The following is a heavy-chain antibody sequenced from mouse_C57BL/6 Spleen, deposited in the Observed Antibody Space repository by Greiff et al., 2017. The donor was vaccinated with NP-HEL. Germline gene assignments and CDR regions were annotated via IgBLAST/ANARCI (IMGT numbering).Heavy chain of an antibody. J-gene: IGHJ4*01. D-gene: IGHD3-1*01. CDR1: GYTFTSYW. CDR2: IYPSDSET. V-gene: IGHV1-61*01. Sequence: VQLQQFGAELVRPGSSVKLSCKASGYTFTSYWMDWVKQRPGQGLEWIGNIYPSDSETHYNQKFKDKATLTVDKSSSTAYMQLSSLTSEDSAVYYCARQLQYYYAMDYWGQGTSVTVSS. CDR3: ARQLQYYYAMDY.